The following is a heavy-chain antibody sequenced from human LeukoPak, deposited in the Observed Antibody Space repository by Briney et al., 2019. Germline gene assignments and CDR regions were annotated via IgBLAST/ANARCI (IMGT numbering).Heavy chain of an antibody. CDR3: ARRGGDDFWSGFHFDY. Sequence: PSETLSLTCTVSGGSISSGGYYWSWIRQPPGKGLEGIGYIYHSGSTYYNPSLKSRVTISVDTSKNQFSLKLSSVTAADTAVYYCARRGGDDFWSGFHFDYWGQGTLVTVSS. V-gene: IGHV4-30-2*01. CDR1: GGSISSGGYY. D-gene: IGHD3-3*01. J-gene: IGHJ4*02. CDR2: IYHSGST.